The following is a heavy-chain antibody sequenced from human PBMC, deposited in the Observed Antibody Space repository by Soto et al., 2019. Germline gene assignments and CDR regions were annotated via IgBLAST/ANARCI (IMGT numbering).Heavy chain of an antibody. CDR1: GGSISSYY. J-gene: IGHJ4*02. CDR3: ARGGVGRGYSYGYRDY. D-gene: IGHD5-18*01. V-gene: IGHV4-59*12. CDR2: IYYSGST. Sequence: SETLSLTCTVSGGSISSYYWSWIRQPPGKGLEWIGYIYYSGSTNYNPSLKSRVTISVDTSKNQFSLKLSSVTAADTAVYYCARGGVGRGYSYGYRDYWGQGTLVTVSS.